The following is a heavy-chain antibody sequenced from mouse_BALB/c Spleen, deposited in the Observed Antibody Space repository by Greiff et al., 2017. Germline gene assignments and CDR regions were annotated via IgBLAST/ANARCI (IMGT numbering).Heavy chain of an antibody. D-gene: IGHD1-1*01. CDR2: ISDGGSYT. CDR1: GFTFSDYY. J-gene: IGHJ3*01. CDR3: ARDPTTVVATRTWFAY. Sequence: EVHLVESGGGLVKPGGSLKLSCAASGFTFSDYYMYWVRQTPEKRLEWVATISDGGSYTYYPDSVKGRFTISRDNAKNNLYLQMSSLKSEDTAMYYCARDPTTVVATRTWFAYWGQGTLVTVSA. V-gene: IGHV5-4*02.